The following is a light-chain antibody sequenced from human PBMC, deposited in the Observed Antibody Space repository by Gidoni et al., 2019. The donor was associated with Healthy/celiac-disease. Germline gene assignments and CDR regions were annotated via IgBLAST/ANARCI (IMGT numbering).Light chain of an antibody. Sequence: IHMTQSPSSLSASVGDRVTITCRASQIISSYLNWYQKKPGKAPKLLIYAASSLQSGVPSKFSGSGSGTDFTLNISSLQPEDFANYYCQQSYSTPWTFGQGTKVEIK. CDR3: QQSYSTPWT. CDR1: QIISSY. V-gene: IGKV1-39*01. CDR2: AAS. J-gene: IGKJ1*01.